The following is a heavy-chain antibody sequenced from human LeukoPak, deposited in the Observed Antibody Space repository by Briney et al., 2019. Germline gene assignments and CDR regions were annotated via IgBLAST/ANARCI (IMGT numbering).Heavy chain of an antibody. Sequence: SVKVSCKASGYSFTSYYMYWVRQAPGQGLEWMGGIIPIFGTANYAQKFQGRVTITTDESTSTAYMELSSLRSEDTAVYYCARVNYDFWSGYYLDYWGQGTLVTVSS. V-gene: IGHV1-69*05. CDR1: GYSFTSYY. D-gene: IGHD3-3*01. CDR3: ARVNYDFWSGYYLDY. CDR2: IIPIFGTA. J-gene: IGHJ4*02.